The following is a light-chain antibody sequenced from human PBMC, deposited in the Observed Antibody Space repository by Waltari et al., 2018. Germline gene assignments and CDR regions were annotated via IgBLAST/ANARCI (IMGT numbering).Light chain of an antibody. CDR3: ATWDESLKGWV. CDR1: RSNIGLYT. V-gene: IGLV1-44*01. J-gene: IGLJ3*02. Sequence: QPVLTQPSSASGTPGQRVSISCSGGRSNIGLYTVNWYQQVPGTAPKLLIYSNNPRPSGVPDRFSGSKSGTSASLPISGLQSVDEADYYCATWDESLKGWVFGGGTQLTVL. CDR2: SNN.